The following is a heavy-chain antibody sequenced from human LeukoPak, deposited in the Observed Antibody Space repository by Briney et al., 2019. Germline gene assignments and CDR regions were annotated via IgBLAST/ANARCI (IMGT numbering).Heavy chain of an antibody. CDR1: GYSFTAFY. V-gene: IGHV1-2*02. Sequence: ASVKLSCKASGYSFTAFYLHWVRKAPGQGLEWMGWIHPRSGDTTYAQKFQGRVTLTRDTSISTAYMDLSSLRSDDTAVYYCARDGDYGTGSYYRGCIDSWGQGTPVTVSP. CDR2: IHPRSGDT. J-gene: IGHJ4*02. D-gene: IGHD3-10*01. CDR3: ARDGDYGTGSYYRGCIDS.